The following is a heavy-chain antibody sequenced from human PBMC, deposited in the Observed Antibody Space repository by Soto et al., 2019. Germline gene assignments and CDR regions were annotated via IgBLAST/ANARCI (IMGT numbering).Heavy chain of an antibody. CDR2: INPNSGGT. CDR1: GYTFTGYY. J-gene: IGHJ6*02. Sequence: ASVKVSCKASGYTFTGYYMHWVRQAPGQGLEWMGWINPNSGGTNYAQKFQGWVTMTRDTSISTAYMELSRLRSDDTAVYYCAREEAGRGYYYGMDVWGQGTTVTVS. V-gene: IGHV1-2*04. D-gene: IGHD6-19*01. CDR3: AREEAGRGYYYGMDV.